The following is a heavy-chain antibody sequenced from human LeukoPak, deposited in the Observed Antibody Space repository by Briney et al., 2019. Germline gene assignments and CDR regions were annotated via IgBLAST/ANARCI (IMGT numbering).Heavy chain of an antibody. J-gene: IGHJ4*02. CDR1: GGSISSGSYY. CDR2: IYTSGST. V-gene: IGHV4-61*02. CDR3: ARGRWRLDY. D-gene: IGHD2-21*02. Sequence: SETLSLTCTVSGGSISSGSYYWSWIRQPAGKGLEWIGRIYTSGSTNYNPSLKSRVTISVDTSKNQFSLKLSSVTAADTAVYYCARGRWRLDYWGQGTLVTVSS.